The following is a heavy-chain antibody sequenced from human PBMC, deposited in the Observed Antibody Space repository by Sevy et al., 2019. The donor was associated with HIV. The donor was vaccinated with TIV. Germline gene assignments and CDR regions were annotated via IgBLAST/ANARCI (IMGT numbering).Heavy chain of an antibody. CDR3: TTGRHLGYCSSTSCYVFDY. J-gene: IGHJ4*02. D-gene: IGHD2-2*01. CDR2: IRSKANSYAT. CDR1: GFTFSGSA. V-gene: IGHV3-73*01. Sequence: GGSLRLSCAASGFTFSGSAMHWVRQASGKGLEWVGRIRSKANSYATAYAASVKGRFTISRDDSKNTAYLQMNSLKTEDTAVYYCTTGRHLGYCSSTSCYVFDYWGQGILVTVSS.